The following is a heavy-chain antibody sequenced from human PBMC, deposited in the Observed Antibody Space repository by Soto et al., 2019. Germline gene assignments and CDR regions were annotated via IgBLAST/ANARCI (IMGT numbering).Heavy chain of an antibody. V-gene: IGHV3-15*01. CDR2: IKSNTDGGTT. J-gene: IGHJ6*03. CDR1: GFTFSNAW. D-gene: IGHD3-3*01. CDR3: TTRRDPSSYYDFWSGYYRVPYYYYYMYV. Sequence: EVQLVESGGGLVKPGGSLRLSCAASGFTFSNAWMSWVRQAPGKGLEWVGRIKSNTDGGTTDYAAPVKGRFTISRDDSKNPLYLQMNSMKTEDTAVYYCTTRRDPSSYYDFWSGYYRVPYYYYYMYVWGKGTTVTVSS.